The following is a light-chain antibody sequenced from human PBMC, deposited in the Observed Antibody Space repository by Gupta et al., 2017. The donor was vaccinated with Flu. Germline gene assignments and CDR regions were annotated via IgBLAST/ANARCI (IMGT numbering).Light chain of an antibody. V-gene: IGKV4-1*01. CDR3: QQYYSTPPLT. Sequence: DIVMTKSPDSLAVSLGERATINCKSSQSVLYSSNDKNYLSWYQQKPGQPPKLLIYWASTRESGVPDRFSGSGSGTDFTLTISSLQAEDVAVYYCQQYYSTPPLTFGQGTKVEIK. CDR2: WAS. J-gene: IGKJ1*01. CDR1: QSVLYSSNDKNY.